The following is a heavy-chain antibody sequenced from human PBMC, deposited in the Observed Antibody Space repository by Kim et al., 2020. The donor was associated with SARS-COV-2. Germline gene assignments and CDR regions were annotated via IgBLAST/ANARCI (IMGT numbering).Heavy chain of an antibody. V-gene: IGHV3-23*01. D-gene: IGHD2-15*01. CDR3: ARRSTDIVVVVARLDY. Sequence: SVKGLFTISRDNSKDTLYLQMNSLRAEDTAVYYCARRSTDIVVVVARLDYWGQGTLVTVSS. J-gene: IGHJ4*02.